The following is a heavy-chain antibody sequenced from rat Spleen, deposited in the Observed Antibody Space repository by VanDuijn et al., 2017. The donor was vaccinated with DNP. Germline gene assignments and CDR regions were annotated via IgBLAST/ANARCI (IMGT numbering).Heavy chain of an antibody. CDR3: TTHGWYGYDPY. CDR2: INSNGGST. CDR1: GFTFSDYN. V-gene: IGHV5-7*01. Sequence: EVQLVESGGGSVQPGRSLKLSCAASGFTFSDYNMAWVRQAPKKGLEWVASINSNGGSTSYRDSVKGRFTISRDNAKSTLYLHMDSLRSEDTATYYCTTHGWYGYDPYWGQGVMVTVSS. D-gene: IGHD1-7*01. J-gene: IGHJ2*01.